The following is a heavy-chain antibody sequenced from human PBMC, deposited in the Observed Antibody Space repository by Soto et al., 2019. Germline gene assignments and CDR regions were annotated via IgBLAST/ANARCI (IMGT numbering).Heavy chain of an antibody. CDR1: GYTFTTYG. D-gene: IGHD3-10*01. CDR3: ARDRYYYGSGSYYISWFDP. Sequence: ASVKVSCKASGYTFTTYGVSWVRQAPGQGLEWMGWISAYNGNTNYAQKLQGRVTMTTDTSTSTAYMELRGLRSDDTAVYYCARDRYYYGSGSYYISWFDPWGQGTLVTVSS. V-gene: IGHV1-18*04. J-gene: IGHJ5*02. CDR2: ISAYNGNT.